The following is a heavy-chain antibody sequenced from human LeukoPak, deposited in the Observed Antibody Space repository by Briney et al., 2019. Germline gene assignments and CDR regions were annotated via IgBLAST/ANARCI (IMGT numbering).Heavy chain of an antibody. Sequence: SETLSLTCAVYGGSFRGYYWSWIRQPPGKGLEWIGEINHRGSTKYNPSLKSRVTISVGTSKNQFSLNLRSATAADTAVYYCARGDISTGYSYWGQGTLVTVSS. J-gene: IGHJ4*02. CDR2: INHRGST. D-gene: IGHD3-9*01. CDR3: ARGDISTGYSY. CDR1: GGSFRGYY. V-gene: IGHV4-34*01.